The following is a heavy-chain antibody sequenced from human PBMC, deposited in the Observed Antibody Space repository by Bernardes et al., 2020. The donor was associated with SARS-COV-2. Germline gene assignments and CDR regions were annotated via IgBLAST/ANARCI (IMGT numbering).Heavy chain of an antibody. D-gene: IGHD6-19*01. CDR2: ISSSGSTI. CDR1: GFTFSSYE. CDR3: ARGSPESSGWYHPDAFGI. J-gene: IGHJ3*02. Sequence: GGSLRLSCAASGFTFSSYEMNWVRQAPGKGLEWVSYISSSGSTIYYADSVKGRFTISRDNAKNSLYLQMNSLRAEDTAVYYCARGSPESSGWYHPDAFGIWGQGTMVTVSS. V-gene: IGHV3-48*03.